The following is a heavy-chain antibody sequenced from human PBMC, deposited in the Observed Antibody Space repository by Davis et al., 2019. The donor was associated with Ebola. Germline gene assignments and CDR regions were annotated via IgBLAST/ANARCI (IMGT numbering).Heavy chain of an antibody. CDR3: ARVITMIDRAGFDP. CDR2: INPNSGGT. V-gene: IGHV1-2*02. CDR1: GYTFTGYY. J-gene: IGHJ5*02. D-gene: IGHD3-22*01. Sequence: ASVKVSCKASGYTFTGYYMHWVRQAPGQGLEWMGWINPNSGGTNYAQKLQGRVTMTTDTSTSTAYMELSSLRSEDTAVYYCARVITMIDRAGFDPWGQGTLVTVSS.